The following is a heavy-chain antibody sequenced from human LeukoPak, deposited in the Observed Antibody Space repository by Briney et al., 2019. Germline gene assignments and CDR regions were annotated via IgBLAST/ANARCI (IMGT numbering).Heavy chain of an antibody. CDR2: ISAYNGNT. CDR1: GYSLSELS. CDR3: ARESSHSFRGRWFDP. D-gene: IGHD3-16*01. Sequence: ASVKVSCKVSGYSLSELSMHWVRQAPGQGLEWMGWISAYNGNTNYAQKLQGRVTMTTDTSTSTAYMEPRSLRSDDTAVYYCARESSHSFRGRWFDPWGQGTLVTVSS. V-gene: IGHV1-18*01. J-gene: IGHJ5*02.